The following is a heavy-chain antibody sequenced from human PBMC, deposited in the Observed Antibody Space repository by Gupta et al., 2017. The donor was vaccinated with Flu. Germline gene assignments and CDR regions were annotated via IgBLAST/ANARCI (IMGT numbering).Heavy chain of an antibody. D-gene: IGHD2-2*01. CDR3: ARDLVGRNQLLLEMDY. CDR2: ISSSGSTI. J-gene: IGHJ4*02. CDR1: YY. Sequence: YYMSWIRQAPGKGLEWVSYISSSGSTIYYADSVKGRFTISRDNAKNSRDLQMNSLRAEETAVYYCARDLVGRNQLLLEMDYWGQGTLVTVSS. V-gene: IGHV3-11*01.